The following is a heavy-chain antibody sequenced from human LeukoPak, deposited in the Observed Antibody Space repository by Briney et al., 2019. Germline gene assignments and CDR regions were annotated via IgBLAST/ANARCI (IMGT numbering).Heavy chain of an antibody. Sequence: VKPSETLSLTCTVSGGSISSYYWSWIRQPPGKGLEWIGYIYYSGTTSYNPSLKSRVTISVDTSKNQFSLKLSSVTAADTAVYYCARGGYSYGYATDVDYWGQGTLVTVSA. CDR2: IYYSGTT. D-gene: IGHD5-18*01. CDR3: ARGGYSYGYATDVDY. CDR1: GGSISSYY. V-gene: IGHV4-59*01. J-gene: IGHJ4*02.